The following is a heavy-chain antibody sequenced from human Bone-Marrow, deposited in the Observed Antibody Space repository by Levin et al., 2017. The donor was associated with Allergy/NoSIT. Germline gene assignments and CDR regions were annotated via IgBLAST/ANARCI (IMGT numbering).Heavy chain of an antibody. Sequence: ASVKVSCKASGYTFTGYYMHWVRQAPGQGLEWMGRINPNSGGTNYAQKFQGRVTMTRDTSISTAYMELSRLRSDDTAVYYCAVLGYCSSTSCYGWVGFDYWGQGTLVTVSS. D-gene: IGHD2-2*01. CDR2: INPNSGGT. CDR1: GYTFTGYY. CDR3: AVLGYCSSTSCYGWVGFDY. V-gene: IGHV1-2*06. J-gene: IGHJ4*02.